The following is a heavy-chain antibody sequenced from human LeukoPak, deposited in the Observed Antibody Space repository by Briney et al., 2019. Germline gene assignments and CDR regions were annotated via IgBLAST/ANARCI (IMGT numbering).Heavy chain of an antibody. V-gene: IGHV4-4*09. CDR3: ARYMVRGVGYYYYMDV. Sequence: SETLSLTCTVSGGSISSYYWSWIRQPPGKGLEWIGYIYTSGSTNYNPSLKSRVTISVDTSKNQFSLKLSSVTAANTAVYYCARYMVRGVGYYYYMDVWGKGTTVTVSS. D-gene: IGHD3-10*01. J-gene: IGHJ6*03. CDR1: GGSISSYY. CDR2: IYTSGST.